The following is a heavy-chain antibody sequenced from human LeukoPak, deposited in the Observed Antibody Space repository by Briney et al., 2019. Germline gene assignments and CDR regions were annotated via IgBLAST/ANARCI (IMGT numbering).Heavy chain of an antibody. CDR3: ARYGSGMRGMDV. J-gene: IGHJ6*04. CDR2: INHSGST. V-gene: IGHV4-34*01. D-gene: IGHD3-10*01. CDR1: GGSFSGYY. Sequence: SETLSLTCAVYGGSFSGYYWSWIRQPPGKGLEWIGEINHSGSTNYNPSLKSRVTISVDTSKNQFSLKLSSVTAADTAVYYCARYGSGMRGMDVWGKGTTVTVSS.